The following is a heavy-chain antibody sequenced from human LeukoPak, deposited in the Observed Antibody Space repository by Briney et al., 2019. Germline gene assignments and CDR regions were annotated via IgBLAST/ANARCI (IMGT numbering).Heavy chain of an antibody. CDR1: GFTFSSYW. CDR3: ARDRFYARDY. V-gene: IGHV3-7*01. D-gene: IGHD2/OR15-2a*01. J-gene: IGHJ4*02. Sequence: PGGSLRLSCAAPGFTFSSYWMSWVRQAPGKGLEWVANIKQDGSEKYYVDSVKGRFTISRDNAKNSLYLQMNSLRAEDTAVYYCARDRFYARDYWGQGTLVTVSS. CDR2: IKQDGSEK.